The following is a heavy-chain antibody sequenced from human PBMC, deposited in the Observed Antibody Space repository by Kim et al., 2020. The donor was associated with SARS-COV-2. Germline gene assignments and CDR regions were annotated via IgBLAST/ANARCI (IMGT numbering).Heavy chain of an antibody. CDR3: ATLYSSRNGFDC. J-gene: IGHJ4*02. CDR2: INSDGSST. V-gene: IGHV3-74*01. CDR1: GFSFSSYW. Sequence: GGSLRLSCAASGFSFSSYWMHWVRQAPGKGLVWVSSINSDGSSTNYADSVKGRFTISRDNAKNTLYLQMNSLRAEDTAVYYCATLYSSRNGFDCWGQGTLVTVSS. D-gene: IGHD6-19*01.